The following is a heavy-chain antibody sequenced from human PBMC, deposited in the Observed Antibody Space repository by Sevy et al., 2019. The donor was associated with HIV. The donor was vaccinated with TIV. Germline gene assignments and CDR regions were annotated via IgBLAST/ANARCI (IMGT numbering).Heavy chain of an antibody. D-gene: IGHD1-26*01. Sequence: ASVKVSCKTSGYRFMSYGISWVRQAPGQGLEWMGWISTINGDTNAAPKLQGRVTMTTDTSTSTGYMELRSLRSDDTAVYYCARAPSGSQGPGQYFHYWGQGTLVTVSS. CDR1: GYRFMSYG. J-gene: IGHJ1*01. V-gene: IGHV1-18*01. CDR2: ISTINGDT. CDR3: ARAPSGSQGPGQYFHY.